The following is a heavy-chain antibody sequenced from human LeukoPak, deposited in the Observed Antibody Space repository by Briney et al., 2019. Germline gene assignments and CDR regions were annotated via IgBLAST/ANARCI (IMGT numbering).Heavy chain of an antibody. CDR2: ILPSGAGT. CDR1: GYTFTSHY. J-gene: IGHJ5*02. Sequence: ASVKVSCKASGYTFTSHYMRWVRQAPGQGLEWMGLILPSGAGTIYAQKFQGRLTITMDTSTSTVYMALSSLGSEDTAVYFCVRDGYYSSGSGDEKAFDHWAQGTLVTVSS. V-gene: IGHV1-46*01. D-gene: IGHD3-10*01. CDR3: VRDGYYSSGSGDEKAFDH.